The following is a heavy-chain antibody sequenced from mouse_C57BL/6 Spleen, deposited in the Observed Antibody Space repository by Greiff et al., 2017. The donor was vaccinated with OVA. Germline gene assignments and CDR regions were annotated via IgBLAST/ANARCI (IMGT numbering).Heavy chain of an antibody. CDR1: GFTFSDFY. Sequence: EVQGVESGGGLVQSGRSLRLSCATSGFTFSDFYMEWVRQAPGKGLEWIAASRNKANDYTTEYSASVKGRFIVSRDTSQSILYLQMNALRAEDTAIYYCARDANPRYYYGSPNWYFDVWGTGTTVTVSS. J-gene: IGHJ1*03. V-gene: IGHV7-1*01. CDR2: SRNKANDYTT. D-gene: IGHD1-1*01. CDR3: ARDANPRYYYGSPNWYFDV.